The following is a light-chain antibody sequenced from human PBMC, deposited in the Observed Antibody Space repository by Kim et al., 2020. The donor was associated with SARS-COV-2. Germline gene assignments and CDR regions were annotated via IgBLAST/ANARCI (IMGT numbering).Light chain of an antibody. V-gene: IGKV3-20*01. CDR1: QSVINNY. CDR3: QQYGSSPWT. Sequence: EIVLTQSPATLSLSPGDRATLSCRASQSVINNYSAWYQKTPGQAPRLLMCDASTRATDIPDSFGGSCSGDVFTLTISRQAPDYFAVYCLQQYGSSPWTFGQGTKLDIK. J-gene: IGKJ1*01. CDR2: DAS.